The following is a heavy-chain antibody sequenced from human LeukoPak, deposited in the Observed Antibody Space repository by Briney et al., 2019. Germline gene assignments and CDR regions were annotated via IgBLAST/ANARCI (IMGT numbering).Heavy chain of an antibody. CDR2: IGIAGDT. J-gene: IGHJ3*02. V-gene: IGHV3-13*01. CDR1: GFTFSSYD. D-gene: IGHD5/OR15-5a*01. Sequence: GGSLRLSCAASGFTFSSYDMHWVRQAPGRGLEWVSAIGIAGDTYYPDSVKGRFTISRENAKDSMYLQMNSLKDGDTAVYYCIRGGIQVSGIDAFDIWGQGTMVTVSS. CDR3: IRGGIQVSGIDAFDI.